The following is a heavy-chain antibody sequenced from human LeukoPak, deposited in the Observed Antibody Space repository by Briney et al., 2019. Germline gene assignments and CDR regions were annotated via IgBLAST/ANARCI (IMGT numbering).Heavy chain of an antibody. CDR1: GFTFSSYG. D-gene: IGHD3-22*01. Sequence: PGGSLRLSCAASGFTFSSYGMHWVRQAPGKGLEWVAFIRYDGSNKYYADSVKGRFTISRDNSKNTLYLQMYSLRAEDTAVYYCANSRRSYYDSSGYYIDFDYWGQGTLVTVSS. CDR3: ANSRRSYYDSSGYYIDFDY. J-gene: IGHJ4*02. CDR2: IRYDGSNK. V-gene: IGHV3-30*02.